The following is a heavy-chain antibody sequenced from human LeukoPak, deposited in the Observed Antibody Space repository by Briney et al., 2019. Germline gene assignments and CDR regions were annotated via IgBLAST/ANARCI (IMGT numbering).Heavy chain of an antibody. V-gene: IGHV3-23*01. J-gene: IGHJ4*02. CDR3: AKDSPYYYDSSGYYDY. CDR1: GFTFSSYA. D-gene: IGHD3-22*01. CDR2: ISGSGGST. Sequence: GGSLRLSCAASGFTFSSYAMSWVRQAPGKGLEWVSAISGSGGSTYYADSVKGRFTISRDNSKNTLYLQMNSLRAEDTAVYYCAKDSPYYYDSSGYYDYWGQGTLVIVSS.